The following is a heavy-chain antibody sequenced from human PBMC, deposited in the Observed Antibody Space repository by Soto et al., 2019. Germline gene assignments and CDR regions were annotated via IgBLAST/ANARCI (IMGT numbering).Heavy chain of an antibody. CDR3: ASTTQYYYDSSGLFL. D-gene: IGHD3-22*01. Sequence: SETLSLTCTVSGGSISSSSYYWGWIRRPPGKGLEWIGSIYYSGSTYYNPSLKSRVTISVDTSKNQLSLKLSSVTAADTAVYYCASTTQYYYDSSGLFLWGQGTLVTVSS. J-gene: IGHJ4*02. CDR2: IYYSGST. V-gene: IGHV4-39*01. CDR1: GGSISSSSYY.